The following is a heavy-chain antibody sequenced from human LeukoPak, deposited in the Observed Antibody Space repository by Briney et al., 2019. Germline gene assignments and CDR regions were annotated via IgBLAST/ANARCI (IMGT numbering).Heavy chain of an antibody. Sequence: GQPLRISCKGSGYSFASYWIGWVRQMPGKGLEWMGIIYPGDSDTRYSPPFQGQVTISADKSISTADQQWSSLKASDTAMYYCARPPHKYSGSWNDAFDIWGQGTMVTVSS. CDR3: ARPPHKYSGSWNDAFDI. D-gene: IGHD6-13*01. V-gene: IGHV5-51*01. J-gene: IGHJ3*02. CDR1: GYSFASYW. CDR2: IYPGDSDT.